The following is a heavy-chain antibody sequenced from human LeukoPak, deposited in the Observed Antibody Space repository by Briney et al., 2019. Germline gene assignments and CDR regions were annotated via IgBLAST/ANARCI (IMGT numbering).Heavy chain of an antibody. J-gene: IGHJ3*02. D-gene: IGHD5-24*01. V-gene: IGHV3-23*01. CDR2: IGGTGADT. Sequence: GGPLRLSCAASGFTFSEFAMSGVRQAPGKGLEGVSTIGGTGADTYYTDSVRGRFTISRDNSKNTLYLQMKSLRAEDTAVFFCAKDEIPRNRVYDAFDIWGQGTKVTVSS. CDR1: GFTFSEFA. CDR3: AKDEIPRNRVYDAFDI.